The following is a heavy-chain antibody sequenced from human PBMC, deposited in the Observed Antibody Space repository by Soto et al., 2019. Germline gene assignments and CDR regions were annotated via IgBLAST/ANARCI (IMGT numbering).Heavy chain of an antibody. D-gene: IGHD3-10*01. CDR2: INACNGNT. J-gene: IGHJ5*02. CDR1: GYTFTSYG. Sequence: ASVKVSCKASGYTFTSYGISWVRQAPGQGLEWMGWINACNGNTKYAQKFQGRVTITRDTSASTAYMELSSLRSEDTAVYYCARDGYYGSGRRNWFDPWGQGTLVTVSS. V-gene: IGHV1-18*01. CDR3: ARDGYYGSGRRNWFDP.